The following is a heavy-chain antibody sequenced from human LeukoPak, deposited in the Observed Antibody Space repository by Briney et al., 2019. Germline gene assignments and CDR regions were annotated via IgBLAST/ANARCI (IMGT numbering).Heavy chain of an antibody. CDR1: GGSISSGGYY. CDR3: ARAQLEGYYFDY. Sequence: PSQTLSLTCTVSGGSISSGGYYWSWIRQPPGKGLEWIGYIYHSGSTYYNPSLKSRVTISVDRSKNQFSLKLSSVTAADTAVYYCARAQLEGYYFDYWGQGTLVTVSS. D-gene: IGHD6-13*01. J-gene: IGHJ4*02. V-gene: IGHV4-30-2*01. CDR2: IYHSGST.